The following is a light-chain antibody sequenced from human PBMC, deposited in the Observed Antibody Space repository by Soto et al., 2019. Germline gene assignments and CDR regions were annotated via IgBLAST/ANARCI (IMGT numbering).Light chain of an antibody. J-gene: IGKJ4*01. CDR3: QQYASSPLT. CDR2: GAS. Sequence: EIVLTQSPGTLSLSPGERASLSCRASQSVAKNYLAWYQQKPGQALRLLISGASSRATGIPDRFSGSGSGTGFTLTVSRLEAEDFAVYFCQQYASSPLTFGGGTRVEIK. V-gene: IGKV3-20*01. CDR1: QSVAKNY.